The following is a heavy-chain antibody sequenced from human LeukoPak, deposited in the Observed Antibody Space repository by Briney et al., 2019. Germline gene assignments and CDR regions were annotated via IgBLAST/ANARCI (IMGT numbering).Heavy chain of an antibody. J-gene: IGHJ3*02. V-gene: IGHV5-51*01. CDR3: ASLFYDSSGFVAFDI. D-gene: IGHD3-22*01. Sequence: GESLKISCKGSGYSFTGYWSGWVRQMPGKGLEWMGTIYPGDSDTRYSPSVQGQVTISADKSISTAYLQWSSLKASDTAMYYCASLFYDSSGFVAFDIWGQGTMVTVSS. CDR2: IYPGDSDT. CDR1: GYSFTGYW.